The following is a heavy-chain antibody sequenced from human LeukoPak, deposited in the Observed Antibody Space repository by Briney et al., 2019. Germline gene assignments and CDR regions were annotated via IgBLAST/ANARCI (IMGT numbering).Heavy chain of an antibody. CDR2: IIPILGIA. V-gene: IGHV1-69*04. J-gene: IGHJ4*02. CDR1: GGTFSSYA. Sequence: ASVKVSCKASGGTFSSYAISWVRQAPGQGLEWMGRIIPILGIANYAQKFQGRVTITADKSTSTAYMELSSLRSEDTAVYYCASGTPRGQLPVDSWGQGTLVTVSS. CDR3: ASGTPRGQLPVDS. D-gene: IGHD5-18*01.